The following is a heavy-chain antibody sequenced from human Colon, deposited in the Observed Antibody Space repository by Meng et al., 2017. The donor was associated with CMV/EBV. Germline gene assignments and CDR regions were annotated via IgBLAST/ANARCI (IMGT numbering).Heavy chain of an antibody. J-gene: IGHJ4*02. CDR1: EFTVSSND. CDR2: IYTGDNT. D-gene: IGHD6-13*01. V-gene: IGHV3-66*01. Sequence: GESLKISCAASEFTVSSNDMSWVRQAPGKGLEWVSIIYTGDNTNYADSVRGRFTISRDNAKNLVYLQMHSLTAEDTAVYYCARGWPPDYWGQGTLVTVSS. CDR3: ARGWPPDY.